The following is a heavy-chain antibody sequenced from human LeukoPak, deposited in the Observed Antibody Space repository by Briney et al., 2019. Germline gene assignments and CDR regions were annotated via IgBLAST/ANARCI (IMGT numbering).Heavy chain of an antibody. J-gene: IGHJ4*02. CDR2: ISSSSSYI. Sequence: GGSLRLSCAASGFTFSSYSMNWVRQAPGKGLEWVSSISSSSSYIYYADSVKGRFTISRDNAKNSLYLQMNSLRAEDTAVYYCARDSRSGWNNYFDYWGQGTLVTVSS. CDR3: ARDSRSGWNNYFDY. D-gene: IGHD6-19*01. V-gene: IGHV3-21*04. CDR1: GFTFSSYS.